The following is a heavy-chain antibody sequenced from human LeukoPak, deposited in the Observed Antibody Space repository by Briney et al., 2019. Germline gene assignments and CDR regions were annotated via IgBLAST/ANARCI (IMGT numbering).Heavy chain of an antibody. Sequence: GGSLRLSCAASGFTFSDYYMSWIRQAPGKGLEWVSYIGTSGTIIYYADSVKGRFTISRDNAQNSLYLQMNSLRAEDTAVYYCASERNSYFDYWGQGTLVTVSS. CDR1: GFTFSDYY. V-gene: IGHV3-11*04. D-gene: IGHD2/OR15-2a*01. CDR2: IGTSGTII. CDR3: ASERNSYFDY. J-gene: IGHJ4*02.